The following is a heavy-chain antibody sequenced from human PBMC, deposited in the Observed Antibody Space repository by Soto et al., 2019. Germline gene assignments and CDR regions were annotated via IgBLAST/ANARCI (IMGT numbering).Heavy chain of an antibody. D-gene: IGHD6-19*01. V-gene: IGHV1-18*01. J-gene: IGHJ4*02. Sequence: ASVKVSCKASGYTFTSYGVTWVRQAPGQGLEWMGWISAYNGNTNYAQKLRGRVTMTTDTSTSTAYMELRSLRSDDTAVYYCARDGTEPGGWYSLDYWGQGTLVTVSS. CDR3: ARDGTEPGGWYSLDY. CDR2: ISAYNGNT. CDR1: GYTFTSYG.